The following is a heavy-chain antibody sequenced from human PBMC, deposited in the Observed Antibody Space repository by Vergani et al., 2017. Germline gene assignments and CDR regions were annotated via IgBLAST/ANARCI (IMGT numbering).Heavy chain of an antibody. J-gene: IGHJ4*02. D-gene: IGHD3-22*01. CDR2: INPNSGGT. V-gene: IGHV1-2*02. Sequence: QVQLVQSGAEVKRPGASVKVSCKASGYTFTGYYLHWVRLAPGQGLEWMGWINPNSGGTNYAQKFQGRVTMTRDTSISTAYMELSRLRSDDTAVYYCARDLVYYDSSGSIDYWGQGTLVTVSS. CDR1: GYTFTGYY. CDR3: ARDLVYYDSSGSIDY.